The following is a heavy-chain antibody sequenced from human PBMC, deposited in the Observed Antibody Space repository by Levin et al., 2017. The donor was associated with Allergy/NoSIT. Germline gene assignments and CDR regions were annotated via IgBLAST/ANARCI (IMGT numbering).Heavy chain of an antibody. CDR1: GFTFSSYA. CDR2: ISYDGSNK. D-gene: IGHD4-23*01. J-gene: IGHJ4*02. Sequence: GGSLRLSCAASGFTFSSYAMHWVRQAPGKGLEWVAVISYDGSNKYYADSVKGRFTISRDNSKNTLYLQMNGLRAEDTAVYYCARSGDFGGNSKLWFGYWGQGTLITVSS. V-gene: IGHV3-30-3*01. CDR3: ARSGDFGGNSKLWFGY.